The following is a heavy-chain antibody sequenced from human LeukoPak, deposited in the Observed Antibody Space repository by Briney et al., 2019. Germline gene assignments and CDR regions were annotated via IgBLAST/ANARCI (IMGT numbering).Heavy chain of an antibody. V-gene: IGHV1-18*01. D-gene: IGHD3-22*01. CDR1: GYTFSNNC. CDR3: ARDGHRMYYYATSDYRFDY. CDR2: ISGYNGPT. J-gene: IGHJ4*02. Sequence: GASVKVCYEASGYTFSNNCIRWVRQASGQGLEWIGWISGYNGPTDYAQKFQGRVTMTSDTSATTVYIELGSLRSDDTAVYYCARDGHRMYYYATSDYRFDYWGQGTLVTVSS.